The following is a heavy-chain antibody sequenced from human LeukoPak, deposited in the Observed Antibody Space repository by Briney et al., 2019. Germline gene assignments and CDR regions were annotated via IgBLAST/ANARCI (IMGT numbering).Heavy chain of an antibody. D-gene: IGHD1-26*01. CDR2: IWYDGSNK. CDR1: GFTFSSYG. V-gene: IGHV3-33*01. J-gene: IGHJ5*02. CDR3: ARDLIVGATKWFDP. Sequence: PGGSLRLSCAASGFTFSSYGMHWVRQAPGKGLEWVAVIWYDGSNKYYADSVKGRFTISRDNSKNTLYLQMNSLRAEDTAVYYCARDLIVGATKWFDPWGQGTLVTVSS.